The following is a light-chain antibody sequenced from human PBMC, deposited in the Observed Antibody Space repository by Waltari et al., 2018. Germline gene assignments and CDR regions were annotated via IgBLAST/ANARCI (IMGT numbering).Light chain of an antibody. V-gene: IGKV1-12*01. CDR3: QQASSFLLT. J-gene: IGKJ5*01. CDR2: ATS. Sequence: DILLTQSPSSVSASVGDRVTISCRASQHIDTGLAWYQQKPGKVPKLLMYATSSLQSGVTSRWSGTGSETEFTRSISSLQPDDFATYYCQQASSFLLTFGQGTRLEI. CDR1: QHIDTG.